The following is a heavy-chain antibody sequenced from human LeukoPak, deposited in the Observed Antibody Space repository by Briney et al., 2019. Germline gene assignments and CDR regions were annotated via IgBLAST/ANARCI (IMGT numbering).Heavy chain of an antibody. CDR1: GFTFSNYW. CDR2: IKQDGSEK. Sequence: GGSLRLSCTASGFTFSNYWMTWVRQAPGKGLEWVASIKQDGSEKQYVGSVRGRFTISRDNAKNVLDLQMDSLTAEDTAVYYCARDTRDYGDYVQGFDYWGQGTLATVSS. CDR3: ARDTRDYGDYVQGFDY. V-gene: IGHV3-7*03. J-gene: IGHJ4*02. D-gene: IGHD4-17*01.